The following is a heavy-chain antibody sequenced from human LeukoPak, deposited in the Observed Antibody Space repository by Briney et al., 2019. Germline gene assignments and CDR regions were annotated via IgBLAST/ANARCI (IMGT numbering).Heavy chain of an antibody. V-gene: IGHV3-74*01. CDR1: GFTFSTYW. Sequence: GGSLRLSCAASGFTFSTYWMHWVRQAPGKGLVWVSRTNHDGSSTSYADSVRGRFTISRDNAKNTLYLQMSSLRVEDTAVYYCARDGSCYFDSWGQGTLVTVSS. D-gene: IGHD2-15*01. CDR3: ARDGSCYFDS. J-gene: IGHJ4*02. CDR2: TNHDGSST.